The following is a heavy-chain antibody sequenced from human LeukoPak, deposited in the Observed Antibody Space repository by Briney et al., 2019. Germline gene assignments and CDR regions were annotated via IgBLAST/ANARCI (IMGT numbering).Heavy chain of an antibody. CDR2: INPNSGGA. D-gene: IGHD5-18*01. CDR3: ARDEDTAVVPFDY. CDR1: GYTFTSYY. Sequence: GASVKVSCKASGYTFTSYYMHWVRQAPGQGLEWMGRINPNSGGATYAQKFQGRVTMTRDTSISTAYMELSRLRSDDTAVYYCARDEDTAVVPFDYWGQGTLVTVSS. V-gene: IGHV1-2*06. J-gene: IGHJ4*02.